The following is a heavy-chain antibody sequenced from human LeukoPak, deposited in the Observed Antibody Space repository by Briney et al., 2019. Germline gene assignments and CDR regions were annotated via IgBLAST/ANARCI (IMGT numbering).Heavy chain of an antibody. V-gene: IGHV3-23*01. D-gene: IGHD3-10*01. CDR1: GISFSTYV. CDR2: ISGSGGDS. CDR3: AKVSGRILIWPQPFGDGMDV. J-gene: IGHJ6*02. Sequence: GGSLRLSCAASGISFSTYVMAWVRQAPGKGLECVSAISGSGGDSYYAASVKGRFTISRDNSKNTLYLQMNSLRVEDTAVYYCAKVSGRILIWPQPFGDGMDVWGQGTTVTVSS.